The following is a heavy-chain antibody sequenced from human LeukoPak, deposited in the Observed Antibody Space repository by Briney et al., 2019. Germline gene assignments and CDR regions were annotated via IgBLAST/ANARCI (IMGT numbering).Heavy chain of an antibody. V-gene: IGHV3-33*08. D-gene: IGHD3-10*01. CDR3: ARISATLGELPYYYGMDV. CDR1: RFTFSSYW. CDR2: IWYDGSNK. Sequence: GGSLRLSCAASRFTFSSYWMSWVRQAPGKGLEWVAVIWYDGSNKYYADSVKGRFTISRDNSKNTLYLQMNSLRAEDTAVYYCARISATLGELPYYYGMDVWGQGTTVTVSS. J-gene: IGHJ6*02.